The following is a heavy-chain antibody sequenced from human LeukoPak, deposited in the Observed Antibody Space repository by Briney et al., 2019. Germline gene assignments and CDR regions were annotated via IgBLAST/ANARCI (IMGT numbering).Heavy chain of an antibody. D-gene: IGHD6-6*01. CDR3: ARVGRIAARPGNWFDP. V-gene: IGHV1-8*01. CDR2: MNPNSGNT. Sequence: GASVTVSCKASGYTFTSYDINWVRQAPGQGLEGMGGMNPNSGNTGYAQKFQGRVTMTRNTSISTAYMELSSLRSEDTAVYYCARVGRIAARPGNWFDPWGQGTLVTVSS. J-gene: IGHJ5*02. CDR1: GYTFTSYD.